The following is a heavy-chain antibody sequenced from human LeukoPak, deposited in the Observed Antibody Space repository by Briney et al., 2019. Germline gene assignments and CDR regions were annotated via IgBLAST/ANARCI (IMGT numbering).Heavy chain of an antibody. Sequence: SQTRSLTCAISGDSFSSNSAAWNWIRQSPSRGLEGLGRTYYRSKWYNDYAVSVKSRLTINPNTSKNQFCLQLDSVTREDTAVYYCARDPGRLGYDSSGYPFDAFDIWGQRTMVTVSS. CDR3: ARDPGRLGYDSSGYPFDAFDI. J-gene: IGHJ3*02. CDR1: GDSFSSNSAA. CDR2: TYYRSKWYN. V-gene: IGHV6-1*01. D-gene: IGHD3-22*01.